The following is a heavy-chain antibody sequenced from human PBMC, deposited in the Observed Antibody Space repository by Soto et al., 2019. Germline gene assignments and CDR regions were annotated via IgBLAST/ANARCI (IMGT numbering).Heavy chain of an antibody. Sequence: SETLCLTCTGSGGSISSGDYYWSWIRQPPGKGLEWIGYIYYSGSTYYNPSLKSRVTISVDTSKNQFSLKLSSVTAADTAVYYCARVSSQYSYGRALLAYSGQGSSVIGSS. CDR3: ARVSSQYSYGRALLAY. D-gene: IGHD5-18*01. J-gene: IGHJ1*01. CDR2: IYYSGST. CDR1: GGSISSGDYY. V-gene: IGHV4-30-4*01.